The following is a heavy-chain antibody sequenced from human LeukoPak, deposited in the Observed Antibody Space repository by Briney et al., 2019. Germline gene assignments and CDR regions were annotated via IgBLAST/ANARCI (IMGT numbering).Heavy chain of an antibody. CDR2: ISSSGTTE. D-gene: IGHD1-26*01. V-gene: IGHV3-48*03. CDR3: ARGEQLNYFAY. J-gene: IGHJ4*02. Sequence: QTGGSLRLSCAASGFTFSSYEMSWVRQAPGKGLEWISYISSSGTTEKYADSVRGRFIISRDNAKNSLYLQMYSLRAEDTAVYYCARGEQLNYFAYWGQGILVTVSS. CDR1: GFTFSSYE.